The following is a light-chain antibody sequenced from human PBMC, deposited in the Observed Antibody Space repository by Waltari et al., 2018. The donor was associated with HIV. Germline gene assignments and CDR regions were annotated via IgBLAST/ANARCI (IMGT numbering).Light chain of an antibody. CDR1: SSDVGGYNY. V-gene: IGLV2-11*01. J-gene: IGLJ2*01. Sequence: QSALTQPRSVSGSPGQSVTFSCTGTSSDVGGYNYVSWYQQHPGKAPKLMIYDVSKRPSGVPARFSCSKSGNTASLAISGLQAVDEADYYCFSYAGSYTRFGGGTKLTVL. CDR3: FSYAGSYTR. CDR2: DVS.